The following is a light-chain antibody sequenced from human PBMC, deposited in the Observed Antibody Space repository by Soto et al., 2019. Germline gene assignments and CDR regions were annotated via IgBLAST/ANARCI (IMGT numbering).Light chain of an antibody. Sequence: QSVLIQPPSVSGSPGQSVTISCTGTSSDVGSYDYVSWYQQHPGQVPKLIIYEGSRRPSGVSSRFSGSKSGNTASLTISGLQAEDEADYYCCAYVNSRSYVFGSGTKGTVL. CDR2: EGS. J-gene: IGLJ1*01. CDR1: SSDVGSYDY. CDR3: CAYVNSRSYV. V-gene: IGLV2-23*01.